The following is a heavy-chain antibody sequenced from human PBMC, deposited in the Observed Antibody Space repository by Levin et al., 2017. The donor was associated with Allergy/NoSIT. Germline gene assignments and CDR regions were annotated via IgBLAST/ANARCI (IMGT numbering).Heavy chain of an antibody. V-gene: IGHV1-69*13. CDR2: IIPIFGTA. Sequence: SVKVSCKASGGTFSSYAISWVRQAPGQGLEWMGGIIPIFGTANYAQKFQGRVTITADESTSTAYMELSSLRSEDTAVYYCARGGDYYDSSGYYCIYWGQGTLVTVSS. CDR1: GGTFSSYA. CDR3: ARGGDYYDSSGYYCIY. J-gene: IGHJ4*02. D-gene: IGHD3-22*01.